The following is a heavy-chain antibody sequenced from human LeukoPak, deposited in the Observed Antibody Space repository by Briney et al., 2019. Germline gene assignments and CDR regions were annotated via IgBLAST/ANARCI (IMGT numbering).Heavy chain of an antibody. J-gene: IGHJ4*02. V-gene: IGHV4-30-4*01. CDR2: IYYSGCT. CDR3: ARWYYYDSVGYPSGFDY. Sequence: SETLSLTCTVSGGSISSGDYYWSWIRQPPGKGLEWIGYIYYSGCTYYNPSLTSRVTISVDTSENQVSLKLSSVTAADTAVYYCARWYYYDSVGYPSGFDYWGQGTLVTVSS. CDR1: GGSISSGDYY. D-gene: IGHD3-22*01.